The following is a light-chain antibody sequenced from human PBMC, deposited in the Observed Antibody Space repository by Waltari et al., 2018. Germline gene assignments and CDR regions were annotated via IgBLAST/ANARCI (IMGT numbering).Light chain of an antibody. CDR2: ATS. Sequence: AIQMTQSPSSLSASVGDRVTITCRASQGIRNDLGWYQQKPGKAPKLLIYATSRLQSGVPSRFSGSGSATDFTLTISSLQPEDFATYYCLQDYNYPRTFGQGTKLEIK. CDR3: LQDYNYPRT. V-gene: IGKV1-6*01. J-gene: IGKJ2*01. CDR1: QGIRND.